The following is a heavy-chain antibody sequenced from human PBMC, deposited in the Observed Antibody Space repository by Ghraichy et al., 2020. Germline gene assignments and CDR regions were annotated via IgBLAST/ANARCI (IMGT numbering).Heavy chain of an antibody. CDR1: GYTFTGYY. CDR3: ARASPHPYKLDIDY. V-gene: IGHV1-2*02. Sequence: ASVKVSCKASGYTFTGYYMHWVRQAPGQGLEWMGWINPNSGGTNYAQKFQGRVTMTRDTSISTAYMELSRLRSDDTAVYYCARASPHPYKLDIDYWGQGTLVTVSS. CDR2: INPNSGGT. J-gene: IGHJ4*02. D-gene: IGHD1-1*01.